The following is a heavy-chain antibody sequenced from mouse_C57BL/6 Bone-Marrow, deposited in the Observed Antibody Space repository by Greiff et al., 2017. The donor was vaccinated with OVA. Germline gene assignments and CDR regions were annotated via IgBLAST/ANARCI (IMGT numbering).Heavy chain of an antibody. CDR2: INPSTGGT. CDR1: GYSFTGYY. J-gene: IGHJ3*01. V-gene: IGHV1-42*01. D-gene: IGHD4-1*01. Sequence: VQLQQSGPELVKPGASVKISCKASGYSFTGYYMNWVKQSPEKSLEWIGEINPSTGGTTYNQKFKAKATLTVDKSSSTAYMQLKSLTSEDSAVYDCARGGTSPFDYWGQGTLVTVSA. CDR3: ARGGTSPFDY.